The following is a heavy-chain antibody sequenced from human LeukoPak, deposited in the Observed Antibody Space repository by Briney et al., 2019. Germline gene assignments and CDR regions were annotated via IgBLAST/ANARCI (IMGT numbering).Heavy chain of an antibody. J-gene: IGHJ4*02. D-gene: IGHD3-10*01. CDR1: GFTFSSYW. V-gene: IGHV3-7*03. CDR2: IKQDGSEK. Sequence: GGSLRLSCAASGFTFSSYWMSWVRQAPGKGLEWVANIKQDGSEKYYVDSVKGRFTISRDNAKNSLYLQMNSLRAEDTAVYYCARERSRSGSSLDYWGQGTLVTVSS. CDR3: ARERSRSGSSLDY.